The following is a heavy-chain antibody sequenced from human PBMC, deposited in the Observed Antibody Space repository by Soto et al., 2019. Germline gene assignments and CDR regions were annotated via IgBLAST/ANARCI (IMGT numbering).Heavy chain of an antibody. V-gene: IGHV4-31*01. CDR3: ASGHDAYKVRY. D-gene: IGHD1-1*01. Sequence: QVQLQESGPGLVKPSQTLSLTCTVSGGSISSGGTGSYWTWIRQLPGKGLEWIGYIYYNGNTYYNTSLKSPTTISIDTSENHFSLKLTSVTAADTAVYFCASGHDAYKVRYWGQGTLVTVSS. CDR2: IYYNGNT. CDR1: GGSISSGGTGSY. J-gene: IGHJ4*02.